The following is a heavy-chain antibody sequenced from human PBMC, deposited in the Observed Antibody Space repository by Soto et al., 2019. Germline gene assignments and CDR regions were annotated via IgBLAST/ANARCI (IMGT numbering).Heavy chain of an antibody. D-gene: IGHD6-19*01. CDR2: ISGSGGST. J-gene: IGHJ4*02. CDR1: GFTFSSYA. Sequence: GGSLRLSCAPSGFTFSSYAMSLVRPAPGKGLEWVSAISGSGGSTYYADSVKGRFTISRDNSKSTLYLQMNSLRAEDTAVYYCAKDRIAVAPTGFDYWGQGTLVTVSS. CDR3: AKDRIAVAPTGFDY. V-gene: IGHV3-23*01.